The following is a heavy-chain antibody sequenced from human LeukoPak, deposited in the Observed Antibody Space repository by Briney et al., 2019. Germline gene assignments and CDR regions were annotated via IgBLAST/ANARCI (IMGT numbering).Heavy chain of an antibody. CDR3: VSRVKYSSGWYIDY. J-gene: IGHJ4*02. CDR2: IYYSGST. CDR1: GGSISSYY. D-gene: IGHD6-19*01. V-gene: IGHV4-59*01. Sequence: SETLSLTCTVSGGSISSYYWSWIRQPPGKGLEWIGYIYYSGSTNYNPSLKSRVTISVDTSKNQFSLKLSSVTAADTAVYYCVSRVKYSSGWYIDYWGQGTLVTVSS.